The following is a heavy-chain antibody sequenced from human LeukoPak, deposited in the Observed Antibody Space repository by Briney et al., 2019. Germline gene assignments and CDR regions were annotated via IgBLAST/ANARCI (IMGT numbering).Heavy chain of an antibody. CDR3: ARAVYSGSYHVGESDY. CDR1: GFTVSSYY. D-gene: IGHD1-26*01. V-gene: IGHV3-53*01. J-gene: IGHJ4*02. Sequence: PGGSLRLSCAASGFTVSSYYMSWVRQAPGKGLEWVSVVHSIGTISYADSVKGRFTIYRDNSKNTLYLQMNSLRAEDTAVYYCARAVYSGSYHVGESDYWGKGTLVTVSS. CDR2: VHSIGTI.